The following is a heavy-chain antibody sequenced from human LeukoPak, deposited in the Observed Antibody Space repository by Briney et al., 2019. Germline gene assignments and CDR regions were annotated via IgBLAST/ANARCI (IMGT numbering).Heavy chain of an antibody. Sequence: GVLRLSCAASGFTVGYNYMTWVRQAPGKGLEWVAAIYNSGSTYYADSVKGRFTISRDNSKNTMYLQMNSLKGEDTAVYYCARRSNPPGRIDHWGQGTLVTVSS. CDR2: IYNSGST. CDR1: GFTVGYNY. V-gene: IGHV3-66*04. CDR3: ARRSNPPGRIDH. J-gene: IGHJ4*02. D-gene: IGHD1-14*01.